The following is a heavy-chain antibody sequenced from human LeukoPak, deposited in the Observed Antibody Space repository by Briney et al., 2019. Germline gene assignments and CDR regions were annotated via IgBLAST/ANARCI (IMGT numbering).Heavy chain of an antibody. D-gene: IGHD1-1*01. Sequence: GGSLRLSCAASGFTFSNAWMSWVRQAPGKGLEWVGRIKSKTDGGTTDYAAPVKGRFTISRDDSKNTLYLQMNSLKTEDTAVYYCTTDGAYNWNDVAWFDPWGQGTLVTVSS. V-gene: IGHV3-15*01. CDR3: TTDGAYNWNDVAWFDP. CDR1: GFTFSNAW. CDR2: IKSKTDGGTT. J-gene: IGHJ5*02.